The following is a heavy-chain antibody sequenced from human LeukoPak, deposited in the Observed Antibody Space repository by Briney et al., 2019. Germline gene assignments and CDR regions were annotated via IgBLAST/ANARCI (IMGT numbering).Heavy chain of an antibody. J-gene: IGHJ6*02. CDR2: ISYDGSNK. V-gene: IGHV3-30*04. CDR1: GFTFSSYA. CDR3: AKDLRRLRPYYGGNSNYYYYGMDV. D-gene: IGHD4-23*01. Sequence: GGSLRLSCAASGFTFSSYAMHWVRQAPGKGLEWVAVISYDGSNKYYADSVKGRFTISRDNSKNTLYLQMNSLRAEDTAVYYCAKDLRRLRPYYGGNSNYYYYGMDVWGQGTTVTVSS.